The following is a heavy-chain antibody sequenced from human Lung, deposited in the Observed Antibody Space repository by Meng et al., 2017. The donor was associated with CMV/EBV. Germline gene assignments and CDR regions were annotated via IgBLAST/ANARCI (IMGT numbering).Heavy chain of an antibody. Sequence: GGSLRLXCAASGFTFSRFAMHWVRQAPGKGLEWVAVISYDGSNKYYADSVKGRFTISRDNSKNTLYLQMNSLRAEDTAVYHCARGITVAPPSDWGQGTLVXVSS. CDR2: ISYDGSNK. CDR3: ARGITVAPPSD. V-gene: IGHV3-30-3*01. CDR1: GFTFSRFA. D-gene: IGHD6-19*01. J-gene: IGHJ4*02.